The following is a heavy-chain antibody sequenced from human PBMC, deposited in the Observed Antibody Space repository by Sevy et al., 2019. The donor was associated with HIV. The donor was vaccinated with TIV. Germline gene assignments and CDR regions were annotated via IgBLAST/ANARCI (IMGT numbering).Heavy chain of an antibody. CDR2: ISATGST. CDR3: ARGGAARPDY. Sequence: GGSLRLSCEASGFTFRGYGMNWVRQAPGKGLEWVSYISATGSTNYAESVKGRFTISRDNAKNSLSLQMDGLREDDTAVYYCARGGAARPDYWGQGTLVTVSS. J-gene: IGHJ4*02. D-gene: IGHD6-6*01. V-gene: IGHV3-48*02. CDR1: GFTFRGYG.